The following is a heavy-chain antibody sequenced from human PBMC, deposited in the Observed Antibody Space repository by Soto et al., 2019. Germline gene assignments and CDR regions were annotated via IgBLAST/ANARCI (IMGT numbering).Heavy chain of an antibody. J-gene: IGHJ6*03. CDR3: ARDRPYDYGDFDYYYYYYMDV. D-gene: IGHD4-17*01. CDR2: ISSSSSTI. V-gene: IGHV3-48*01. CDR1: GFTFSSYS. Sequence: GGSLKLSCAASGFTFSSYSMNWVRQAPGKGLEWVSYISSSSSTIYYADSVKGRFTISRDNAKNSLYLQMNSLRAEDTAVYYCARDRPYDYGDFDYYYYYYMDVWGKGTTVTVSS.